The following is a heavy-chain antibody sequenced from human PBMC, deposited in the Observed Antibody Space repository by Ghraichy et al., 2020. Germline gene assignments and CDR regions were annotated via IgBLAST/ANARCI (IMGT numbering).Heavy chain of an antibody. CDR1: GDSMNRYY. Sequence: SETLSLICTVSGDSMNRYYWNWIRQSPERGLEWIGFVYHGGGSNSNPSFKSRVTMSADTSKNQFSLTLTSVTAADTAVYYCARGVRGGLNSGIYDFWGRGTLVTVSS. V-gene: IGHV4-59*01. J-gene: IGHJ4*02. CDR2: VYHGGGS. CDR3: ARGVRGGLNSGIYDF. D-gene: IGHD3-10*01.